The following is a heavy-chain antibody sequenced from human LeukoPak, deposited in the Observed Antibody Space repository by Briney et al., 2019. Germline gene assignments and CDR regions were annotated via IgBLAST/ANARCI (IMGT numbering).Heavy chain of an antibody. CDR1: GYSISSGYY. CDR2: IYYSGST. CDR3: ARARGFDP. J-gene: IGHJ5*02. V-gene: IGHV4-38-2*02. Sequence: SETLSLTCTVSGYSISSGYYWGWIRQPPGKGLEWIGSIYYSGSTYYNPSLKSRVTISVDTSKNQFSLKLSSVTAADTAVYYCARARGFDPWGQGTLVTVSS.